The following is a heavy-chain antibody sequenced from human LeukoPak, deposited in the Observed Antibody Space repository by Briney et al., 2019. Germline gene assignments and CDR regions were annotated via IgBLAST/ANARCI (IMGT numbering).Heavy chain of an antibody. J-gene: IGHJ3*02. CDR1: GYTFTGYY. Sequence: GASVKVSCKASGYTFTGYYMHWVRQAPGQGLEWMGRINPNSGGTNYAQKFQGRVTMTRDTSISTAYMELSRLRSDDTAVYYCATTKPGITGTTDAFDIWGQGTMATVSS. CDR3: ATTKPGITGTTDAFDI. D-gene: IGHD1-7*01. V-gene: IGHV1-2*06. CDR2: INPNSGGT.